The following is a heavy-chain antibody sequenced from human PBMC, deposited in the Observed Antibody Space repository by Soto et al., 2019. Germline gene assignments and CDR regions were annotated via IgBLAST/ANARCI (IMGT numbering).Heavy chain of an antibody. CDR3: ARDHVVARTYYYGMDV. D-gene: IGHD2-15*01. V-gene: IGHV3-11*06. Sequence: GGSLRLSCAASGFTFRDSYMSWIRQAPGRGLEWVSYISSSSSYTNYADSVKGRFTISRDNAKNSLYLQMNSLRAEDTAVYYCARDHVVARTYYYGMDVWGQGTTVTVSS. CDR2: ISSSSSYT. J-gene: IGHJ6*02. CDR1: GFTFRDSY.